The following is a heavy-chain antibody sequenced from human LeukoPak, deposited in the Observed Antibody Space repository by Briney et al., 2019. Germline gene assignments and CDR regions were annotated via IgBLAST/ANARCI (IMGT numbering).Heavy chain of an antibody. D-gene: IGHD6-13*01. CDR3: ARVLSSSWYYLSFDY. CDR1: GYTFTDYG. V-gene: IGHV1-18*01. J-gene: IGHJ4*02. CDR2: SSGYNGDT. Sequence: ASVKVSCKSSGYTFTDYGISWVRQAPGQGLEWMGWSSGYNGDTRYAQDLQGRVTVTTDTSTSTCYMELRSLRSDDTAVYYCARVLSSSWYYLSFDYWGQGTLVTVSS.